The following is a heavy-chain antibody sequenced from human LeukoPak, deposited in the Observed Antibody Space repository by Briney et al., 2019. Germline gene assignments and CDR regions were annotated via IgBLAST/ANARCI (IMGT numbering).Heavy chain of an antibody. D-gene: IGHD6-25*01. V-gene: IGHV4-39*02. CDR1: GDSISRSTYY. CDR3: ARSSGTGTFSY. CDR2: VYYGRSP. J-gene: IGHJ4*02. Sequence: SETLSLTCTVSGDSISRSTYYWAWIRQPPGKGLVWIGSVYYGRSPYFNPSLESRATISVDTSKNHFSLKMSSVTAAGTVVYYCARSSGTGTFSYWGQGTLVTVSS.